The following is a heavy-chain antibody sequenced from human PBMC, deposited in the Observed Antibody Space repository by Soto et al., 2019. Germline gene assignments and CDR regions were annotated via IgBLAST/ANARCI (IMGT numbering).Heavy chain of an antibody. CDR2: ISYDGSNK. Sequence: PGGSLRLSCAASGFTFSSYAMHWVRQAPGKGLEWVAVISYDGSNKYYADSVKGRFTISRDNSKNTLYLQMNSLRAEDTAVYYCARDSSGTGTLYYYYGMDAWGQGTTVTVSS. D-gene: IGHD1-26*01. V-gene: IGHV3-30-3*01. CDR3: ARDSSGTGTLYYYYGMDA. J-gene: IGHJ6*02. CDR1: GFTFSSYA.